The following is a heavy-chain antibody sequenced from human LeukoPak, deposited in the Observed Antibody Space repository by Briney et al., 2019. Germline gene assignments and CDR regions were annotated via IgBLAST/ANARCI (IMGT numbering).Heavy chain of an antibody. V-gene: IGHV5-51*01. CDR2: IYPADSET. Sequence: LGESLKISCKGSGYSFTNYWIGWVRQMPGKGLEWMGIIYPADSETRYSPSFQGQVTISAEKSISTAYLQWSSLKASDTAMYYCARLKSYYDSGGYYPPYGMDVWGQGSTVTVSS. D-gene: IGHD3-22*01. J-gene: IGHJ6*02. CDR1: GYSFTNYW. CDR3: ARLKSYYDSGGYYPPYGMDV.